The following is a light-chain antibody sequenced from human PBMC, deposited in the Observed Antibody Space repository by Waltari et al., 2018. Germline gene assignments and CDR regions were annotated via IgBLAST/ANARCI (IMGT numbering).Light chain of an antibody. CDR2: GAS. CDR3: LQRSNGRGT. Sequence: EIVLTQSPGTLSLSPGERATLSCRASQSVSSSYLAWYQQKPGQAPRLLIYGASSRATGIPDRFSGSGSGTDFTLTISRLEPEDFAVYYCLQRSNGRGTFGGGTRVEIK. V-gene: IGKV3D-20*02. CDR1: QSVSSSY. J-gene: IGKJ4*01.